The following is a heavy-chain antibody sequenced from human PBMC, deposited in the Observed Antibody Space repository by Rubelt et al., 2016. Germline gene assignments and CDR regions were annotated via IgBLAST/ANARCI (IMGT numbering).Heavy chain of an antibody. D-gene: IGHD5-18*01. J-gene: IGHJ3*02. Sequence: QVQLQQWGAGLLKPSETLSLTCAVYGGSFSGYYWSWIRQPPGKGLEWIGEINHSGSTNYNPSLKSRVTISVDTSKNQFSLKLSSVTAADTAVYYCARGAGNSYPPNDAFDIWGQGTMVTVPS. CDR3: ARGAGNSYPPNDAFDI. CDR2: INHSGST. CDR1: GGSFSGYY. V-gene: IGHV4-34*01.